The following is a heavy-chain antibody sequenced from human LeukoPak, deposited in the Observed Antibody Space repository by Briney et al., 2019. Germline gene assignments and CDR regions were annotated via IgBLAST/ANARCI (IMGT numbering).Heavy chain of an antibody. CDR2: INPNSGDT. Sequence: ASVKVSCKASGYTFTGYYMHWVRQAPGQGLEWMEWINPNSGDTKESQKFQGRGTMTRDTSINTAYMELSRLRSDDTAVYYCATQRGSYLWGTDFDYWGQGTLVTVSS. CDR3: ATQRGSYLWGTDFDY. CDR1: GYTFTGYY. J-gene: IGHJ4*02. V-gene: IGHV1-2*02. D-gene: IGHD3-16*01.